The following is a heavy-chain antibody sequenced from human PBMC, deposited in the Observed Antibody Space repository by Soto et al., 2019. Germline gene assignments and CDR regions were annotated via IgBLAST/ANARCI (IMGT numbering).Heavy chain of an antibody. D-gene: IGHD3-3*01. V-gene: IGHV1-69*06. J-gene: IGHJ6*02. Sequence: SVKVSCKASGYTFSSYAISWVRQAPGQGLQWMGGIIPLFGTTNYAQRFQGRVTITADRSTSTAHMELSSLGSDDTAVYYCAACIWTSYYYYNMDVWGQGTTVTVSS. CDR3: AACIWTSYYYYNMDV. CDR2: IIPLFGTT. CDR1: GYTFSSYA.